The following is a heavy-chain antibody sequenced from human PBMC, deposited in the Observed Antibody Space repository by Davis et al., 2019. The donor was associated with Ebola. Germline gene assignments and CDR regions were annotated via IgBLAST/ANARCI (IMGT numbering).Heavy chain of an antibody. CDR1: GYTFTSYG. CDR2: ISAYNGNT. Sequence: ASVKVSCKASGYTFTSYGISWVRQAPGQGLEWMGWISAYNGNTNYAQKFQGRVTMTRNTSISTAYMELSSLRSEDTAVYYCARGRGSGWYLNWFDPWGQGTLVTVSS. V-gene: IGHV1-18*01. J-gene: IGHJ5*02. CDR3: ARGRGSGWYLNWFDP. D-gene: IGHD6-19*01.